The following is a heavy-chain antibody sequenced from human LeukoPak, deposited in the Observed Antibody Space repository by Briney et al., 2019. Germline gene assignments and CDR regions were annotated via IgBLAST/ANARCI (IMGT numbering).Heavy chain of an antibody. J-gene: IGHJ4*02. D-gene: IGHD2-21*01. Sequence: PSETLSLTCAVYGGSFSGYYWSWIRQPPGKGPEWIGEINHSGSTNYNPSLKSRVTMSVDTSKNQFSLKLSSVTAADTAVYYCARGTSLLNYWGQGTLVTVSS. CDR2: INHSGST. V-gene: IGHV4-34*01. CDR3: ARGTSLLNY. CDR1: GGSFSGYY.